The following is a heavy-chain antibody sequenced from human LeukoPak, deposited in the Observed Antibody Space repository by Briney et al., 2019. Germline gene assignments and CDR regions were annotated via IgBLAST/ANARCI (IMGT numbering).Heavy chain of an antibody. CDR3: AKAQGPYSSSWYYFDY. CDR1: GFTVSSNY. V-gene: IGHV3-21*05. D-gene: IGHD6-13*01. CDR2: ISSSSSYI. Sequence: GGSLRLSCAASGFTVSSNYMSWVRQAPGKGLEWVSYISSSSSYIYYADSVKGRFTISRDNAKNSLYLQMNSLRAEDTAVYYCAKAQGPYSSSWYYFDYWGQGTLVTVSS. J-gene: IGHJ4*02.